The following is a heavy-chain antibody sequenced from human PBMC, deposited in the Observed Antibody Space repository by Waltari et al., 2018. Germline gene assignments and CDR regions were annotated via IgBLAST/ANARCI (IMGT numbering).Heavy chain of an antibody. D-gene: IGHD2-2*01. CDR2: INHSGST. J-gene: IGHJ4*02. CDR1: GGSFSGYY. V-gene: IGHV4-34*01. CDR3: ARGRDIVVVPAAPGLDY. Sequence: QVQLQQWGAGLLKPSETLSLTCAVYGGSFSGYYWSWIRQPPGKGLEWIGEINHSGSTNYNPSLKSRVTISVDTSKNQFSLKLSSVTAADTAVYYCARGRDIVVVPAAPGLDYWGQGTLVTVSS.